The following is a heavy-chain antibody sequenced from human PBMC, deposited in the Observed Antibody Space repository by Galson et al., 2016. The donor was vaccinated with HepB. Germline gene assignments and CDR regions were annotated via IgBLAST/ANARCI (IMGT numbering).Heavy chain of an antibody. CDR3: ARDRSPAQANNWYDALDI. D-gene: IGHD2-15*01. J-gene: IGHJ3*02. Sequence: SLRLSCAASGFTFTSYAMSWVRQAPGSGLEWVANINQNGGRTNYVDSVKGRFTISRDNAKNSLYLQMNSLRPEDTAIYYCARDRSPAQANNWYDALDIWGQGTLVTVSS. V-gene: IGHV3-7*04. CDR2: INQNGGRT. CDR1: GFTFTSYA.